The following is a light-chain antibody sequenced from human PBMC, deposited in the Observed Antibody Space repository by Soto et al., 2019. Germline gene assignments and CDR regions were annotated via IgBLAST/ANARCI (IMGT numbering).Light chain of an antibody. V-gene: IGKV3-11*01. J-gene: IGKJ4*01. Sequence: TVLTQSPATLSLSPGERATLSCKASQSIGNSLGWFQQKPGQAPRLLIDDAFNRATGIPARFTGSGSGSDFTLTISSLAPEDFGVYYCRQRYNWPLTFVGGTKVEIK. CDR1: QSIGNS. CDR2: DAF. CDR3: RQRYNWPLT.